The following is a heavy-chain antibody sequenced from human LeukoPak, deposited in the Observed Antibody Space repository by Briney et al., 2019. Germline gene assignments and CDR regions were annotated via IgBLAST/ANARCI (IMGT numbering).Heavy chain of an antibody. CDR3: ARMDDSSGYAFDI. J-gene: IGHJ3*02. V-gene: IGHV3-21*01. CDR1: GFTFSSYS. CDR2: LFGSSTYK. D-gene: IGHD3-22*01. Sequence: GGSLRLSCAASGFTFSSYSMDWVRQAPGKGLEWVSSLFGSSTYKYYADSVKGRFTISRDNAKNSLYLQMNSLRGEDTAVYYCARMDDSSGYAFDIWGQGTMVTVSS.